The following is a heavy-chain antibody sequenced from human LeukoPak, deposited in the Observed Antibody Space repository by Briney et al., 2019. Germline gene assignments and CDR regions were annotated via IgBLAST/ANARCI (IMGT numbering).Heavy chain of an antibody. D-gene: IGHD6-6*01. CDR2: INHSGST. V-gene: IGHV4-34*01. J-gene: IGHJ4*02. CDR1: GGSFSGYY. CDR3: AREGAARRFDY. Sequence: SETLSLTCAVYGGSFSGYYWSWIRQPPGKGLEWIGEINHSGSTNYNPSLKSRVTISVDTSKNQFSLKLSSVTAADTAVYYCAREGAARRFDYWGQGPRSPSPQ.